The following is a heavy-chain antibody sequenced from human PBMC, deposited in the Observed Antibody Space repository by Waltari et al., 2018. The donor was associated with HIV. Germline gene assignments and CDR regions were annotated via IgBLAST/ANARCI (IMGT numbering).Heavy chain of an antibody. Sequence: EVQLVESGGGLVQPGGSLRLSCGASGFTFSRYWMHGVRQAPGKGLVWVSRIESDGASTNYADSVKGRVTISRDNAKNTLSLQMNSLSVEDTAVYYCVRAGRSSDGFDVWGQGTMVTVSS. CDR1: GFTFSRYW. CDR2: IESDGAST. CDR3: VRAGRSSDGFDV. V-gene: IGHV3-74*01. J-gene: IGHJ3*01. D-gene: IGHD6-6*01.